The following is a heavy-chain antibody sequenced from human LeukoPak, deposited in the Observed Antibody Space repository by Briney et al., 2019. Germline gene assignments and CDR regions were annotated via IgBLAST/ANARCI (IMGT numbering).Heavy chain of an antibody. V-gene: IGHV1-69*13. CDR3: ARDLREKVAFDI. J-gene: IGHJ3*02. CDR2: IIPIFGTA. CDR1: VGTFSSYA. D-gene: IGHD1-26*01. Sequence: SVKVSCKASVGTFSSYAISWVRQAPGQGLEWMGGIIPIFGTANYAQKFQGRVTITADESTSTAYMELSSMRSEETAVYYCARDLREKVAFDIWGQGKMVTVSS.